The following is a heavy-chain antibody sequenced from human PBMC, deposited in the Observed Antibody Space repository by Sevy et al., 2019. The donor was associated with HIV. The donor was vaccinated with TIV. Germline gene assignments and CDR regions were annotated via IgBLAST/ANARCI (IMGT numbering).Heavy chain of an antibody. D-gene: IGHD3-22*01. Sequence: GGSLRLSCTVTGFTFSGFSFSHYSMNWVRQAPGRGLEWVSSISYDSNFILYADPVNGRFTISRDDAKNSLFLLMDRLRANDTAMYYSALTNSADYYDSGAFHLWGRGTMVTVSS. V-gene: IGHV3-21*06. CDR1: GFSFSHYS. CDR3: ALTNSADYYDSGAFHL. J-gene: IGHJ3*01. CDR2: ISYDSNFI.